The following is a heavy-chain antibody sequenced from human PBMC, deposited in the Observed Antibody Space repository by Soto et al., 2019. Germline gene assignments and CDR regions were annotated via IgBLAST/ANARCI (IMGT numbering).Heavy chain of an antibody. D-gene: IGHD4-17*01. J-gene: IGHJ5*02. CDR1: GGSISSYY. Sequence: SETLSLTCTVSGGSISSYYWSWIRQPPGKGLEWIGYIYYSGSTNYNPSLKSRVTISVDTSKNQFSLKLSSVTAADTAVYYCARVRGSYGDYWFDPWGQGTLVTVSS. CDR3: ARVRGSYGDYWFDP. CDR2: IYYSGST. V-gene: IGHV4-59*01.